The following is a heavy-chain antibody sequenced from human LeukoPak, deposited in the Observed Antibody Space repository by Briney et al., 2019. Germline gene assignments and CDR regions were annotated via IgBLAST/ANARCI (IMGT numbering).Heavy chain of an antibody. D-gene: IGHD3-10*01. Sequence: ASVKVSCKASGYTFTSYGISWVRHAPGQGLEWMGCISAYNGNTNYAQKLQGRGTMTTETSTSTAYMELRRLRSDDTGVYYCARDVEPESLLWFGELFPAFDYWGQGTLVTVSS. CDR1: GYTFTSYG. V-gene: IGHV1-18*01. CDR3: ARDVEPESLLWFGELFPAFDY. CDR2: ISAYNGNT. J-gene: IGHJ4*02.